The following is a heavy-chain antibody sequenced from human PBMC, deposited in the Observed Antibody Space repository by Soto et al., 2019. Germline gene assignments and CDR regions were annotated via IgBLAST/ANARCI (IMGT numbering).Heavy chain of an antibody. D-gene: IGHD3-10*01. V-gene: IGHV4-39*01. CDR2: IYYSGST. Sequence: QLQLQESGPGLVKPSETLSLTCTVSGGSISSSSYYWGWIRQPPGKGLEWIGSIYYSGSTYYNPSPKSRVTISVDTSKNQFSLKLSSVTAADTAVYYCAKGPSGSYYNWFDPWGQGTLVTVSS. J-gene: IGHJ5*02. CDR1: GGSISSSSYY. CDR3: AKGPSGSYYNWFDP.